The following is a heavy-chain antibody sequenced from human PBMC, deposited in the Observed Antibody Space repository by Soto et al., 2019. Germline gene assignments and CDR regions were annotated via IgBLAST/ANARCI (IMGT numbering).Heavy chain of an antibody. J-gene: IGHJ6*02. CDR3: ARDKSESTVTTLYYYYYGMDV. CDR2: IIPILRIA. V-gene: IGHV1-69*08. Sequence: QVQLVQSGAEVKKPGSSVKVSCKASGGTFSSYTISWVRQAPGQGLEWMGRIIPILRIANYAQKFQGRVTITADKSTSTAYMELSSLRSEDTAVYYCARDKSESTVTTLYYYYYGMDVWGQGTTVTVSS. CDR1: GGTFSSYT. D-gene: IGHD4-17*01.